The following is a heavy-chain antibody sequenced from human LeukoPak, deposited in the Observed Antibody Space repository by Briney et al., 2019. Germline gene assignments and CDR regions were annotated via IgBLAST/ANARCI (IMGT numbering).Heavy chain of an antibody. CDR1: GFTFDDYG. D-gene: IGHD3-10*01. Sequence: GGSLRLSCAASGFTFDDYGMSWVRQAPGKGLEWVSGINWNGDNTGYADSVKGRFTISRDSAKNSLFLQMNSLRPEDTALYHCARGNYYGSGSYTHFDYWGQGTLVTVSS. J-gene: IGHJ4*02. CDR3: ARGNYYGSGSYTHFDY. V-gene: IGHV3-20*01. CDR2: INWNGDNT.